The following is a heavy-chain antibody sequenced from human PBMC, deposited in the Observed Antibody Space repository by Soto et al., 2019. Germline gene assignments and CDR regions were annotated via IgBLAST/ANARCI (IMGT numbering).Heavy chain of an antibody. D-gene: IGHD3-3*01. J-gene: IGHJ6*02. Sequence: GGSLRLSCAASGFTFSSYGMHWVRQAPGKGLEWVAVIWYDGSNKYYADSVKGRFTISRDNSKNTLYLQMNSLRAEDTAVYYCARDTNPPHYYYYYGMDVWGQGTTVTVSS. CDR2: IWYDGSNK. V-gene: IGHV3-33*01. CDR1: GFTFSSYG. CDR3: ARDTNPPHYYYYYGMDV.